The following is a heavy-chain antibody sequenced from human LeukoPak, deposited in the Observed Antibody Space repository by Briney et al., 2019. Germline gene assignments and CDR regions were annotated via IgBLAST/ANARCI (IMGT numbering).Heavy chain of an antibody. D-gene: IGHD6-19*01. CDR2: IYSGGST. J-gene: IGHJ6*02. CDR3: ARERQWLVQHYYGMDV. Sequence: PGGSLRLSCAASGFTVSSNYMSWVRQAPGKGLEWVSVIYSGGSTYYADSVKGRFTISRDNSKNTLYLQMNSLRAEDTAVYYCARERQWLVQHYYGMDVWGQGTTVTVSS. V-gene: IGHV3-53*01. CDR1: GFTVSSNY.